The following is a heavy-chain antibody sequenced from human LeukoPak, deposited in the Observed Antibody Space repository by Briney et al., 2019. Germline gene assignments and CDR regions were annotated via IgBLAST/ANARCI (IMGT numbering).Heavy chain of an antibody. CDR2: IYYSGST. CDR3: VRAHYFDY. CDR1: GGSVSGYY. V-gene: IGHV4-59*02. J-gene: IGHJ4*02. Sequence: TETLSLTCAVSGGSVSGYYWTWMRQPPGKGLEWIGDIYYSGSTNYNPSLESRVTISIDASKNRFYLKLNSVTAADTAVYLCVRAHYFDYWGQGTLVTVSS.